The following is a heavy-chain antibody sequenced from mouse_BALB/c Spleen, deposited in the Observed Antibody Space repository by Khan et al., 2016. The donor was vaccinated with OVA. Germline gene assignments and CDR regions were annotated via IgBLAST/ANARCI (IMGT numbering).Heavy chain of an antibody. CDR3: ARIKKIEAAYFDY. Sequence: QVQLQQSGAELVKAGASVKMSCKASGYTFTSYWMHWVKQRLGQGLEWFAETNPTNGRTYYNEKFKGKATLTVDKSSSTAYMLLSSPTFEDSAVSYYARIKKIEAAYFDYWGQGTTLTVSS. CDR2: TNPTNGRT. V-gene: IGHV1S81*02. CDR1: GYTFTSYW. J-gene: IGHJ2*01.